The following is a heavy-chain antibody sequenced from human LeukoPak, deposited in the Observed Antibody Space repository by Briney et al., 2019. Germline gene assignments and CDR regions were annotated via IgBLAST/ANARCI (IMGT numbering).Heavy chain of an antibody. V-gene: IGHV3-23*01. CDR1: GFTFSSYA. CDR2: ISPSGDRT. CDR3: AIMHGYYDGSGFWVQ. Sequence: GGSLRLSCATSGFTFSSYAMSWVRQAPGKGLEWVSFISPSGDRTSNADSVEGRFTISRDNTRNTLYLQMNSLRDEDTGVYYCAIMHGYYDGSGFWVQWGQGTLVTVSS. J-gene: IGHJ4*02. D-gene: IGHD3-22*01.